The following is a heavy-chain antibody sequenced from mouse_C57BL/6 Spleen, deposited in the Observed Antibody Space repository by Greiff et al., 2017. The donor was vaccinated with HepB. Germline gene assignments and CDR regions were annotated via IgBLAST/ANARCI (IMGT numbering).Heavy chain of an antibody. Sequence: VQLQQSGAELARPGASVKLSCKASGYTFTSYGISWVKQRTGQGLEWIGEIYPRSGNTYYNEKFKGKATLTADKSSSTAYMELRSLPSEDSAVYFCARYDYDPSWFAYWGQGTLVTVSA. CDR1: GYTFTSYG. V-gene: IGHV1-81*01. CDR2: IYPRSGNT. CDR3: ARYDYDPSWFAY. D-gene: IGHD2-4*01. J-gene: IGHJ3*01.